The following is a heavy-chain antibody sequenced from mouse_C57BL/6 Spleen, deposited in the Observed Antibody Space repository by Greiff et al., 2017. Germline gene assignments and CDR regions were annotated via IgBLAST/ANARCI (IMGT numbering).Heavy chain of an antibody. J-gene: IGHJ3*01. Sequence: VKLVESGAELVRPGASVTLSCKASGYTFTDYEMHWVKQTPVHGLEWIGAIDPETGGTAYNQKFKGKAILTADKSSSTAYMELRSLTSEDAAVYYCTRGYYGNWFAYWGQGTLVTVSA. D-gene: IGHD2-1*01. CDR1: GYTFTDYE. V-gene: IGHV1-15*01. CDR3: TRGYYGNWFAY. CDR2: IDPETGGT.